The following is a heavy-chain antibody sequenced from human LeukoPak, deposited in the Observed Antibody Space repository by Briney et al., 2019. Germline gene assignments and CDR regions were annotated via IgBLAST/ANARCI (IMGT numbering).Heavy chain of an antibody. CDR3: ARDRQYCSGGSCYPEWFDP. CDR1: GGSISSGDYY. D-gene: IGHD2-15*01. J-gene: IGHJ5*02. CDR2: IYYSGST. V-gene: IGHV4-30-4*01. Sequence: SQTLSLTCTVAGGSISSGDYYWSWIRQPPGKGLEWIGYIYYSGSTYYNPSLKSRVTISVDTSKNQFSLKLSYVTAADTAVYYCARDRQYCSGGSCYPEWFDPWGQGTLVTVSS.